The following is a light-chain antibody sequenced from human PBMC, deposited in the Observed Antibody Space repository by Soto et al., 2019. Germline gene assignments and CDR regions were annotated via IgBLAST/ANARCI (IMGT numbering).Light chain of an antibody. J-gene: IGKJ5*01. CDR3: QQYNKWPFT. CDR1: ESASTN. CDR2: GAS. Sequence: EILMTQSPATLSVSSGDSVTLSCGACESASTNFAWYQQKPGQTPRLLVYGASSRAAGVPARFSGSGSGTEFSLTISSLQSEDFAVYYCQQYNKWPFTFGQGTRLEIK. V-gene: IGKV3-15*01.